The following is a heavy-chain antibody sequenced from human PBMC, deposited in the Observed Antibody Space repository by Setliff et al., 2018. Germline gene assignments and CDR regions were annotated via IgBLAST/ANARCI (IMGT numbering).Heavy chain of an antibody. Sequence: GGSLRLSCAVSGFTFTNYALHWVRQATGKGLEWVSAIGGGGDIYYLDSVKGRFTIFRDGSKNTLYLQMTSLRAEDTAVYYCAKPQVELRWGFESWGQGTPVTVSS. CDR1: GFTFTNYA. CDR3: AKPQVELRWGFES. J-gene: IGHJ4*02. D-gene: IGHD1-7*01. V-gene: IGHV3-13*01. CDR2: IGGGGDI.